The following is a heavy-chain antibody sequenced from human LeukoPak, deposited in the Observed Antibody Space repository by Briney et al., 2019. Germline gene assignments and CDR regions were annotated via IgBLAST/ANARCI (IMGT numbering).Heavy chain of an antibody. Sequence: GGSLRLSCAASGFIFSTYAMSWVRQAPGKGLEWVSSISASGFSTYYADSVKGRFTLSRDSSKNTLYLQMNSLSAEDTALYFCAKRDNSGWYSLDYWGQGTLVTVSS. J-gene: IGHJ4*02. CDR3: AKRDNSGWYSLDY. D-gene: IGHD6-19*01. CDR1: GFIFSTYA. CDR2: ISASGFST. V-gene: IGHV3-23*01.